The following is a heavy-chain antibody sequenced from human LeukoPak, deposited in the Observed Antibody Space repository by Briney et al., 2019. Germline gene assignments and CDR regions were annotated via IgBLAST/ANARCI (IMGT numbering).Heavy chain of an antibody. V-gene: IGHV4-31*03. D-gene: IGHD3-22*01. CDR1: GGSISSGGYY. CDR2: IYYSGST. CDR3: ARDFDSSGYYYAYDAFDI. J-gene: IGHJ3*02. Sequence: PSQTLSLTCTVSGGSISSGGYYWSWIRQHPGKGLEWIGYIYYSGSTYYNPSLKSRVTISVDTSKNQFSLKLSSVTAADTAVYYCARDFDSSGYYYAYDAFDIWGQGTMVTVSS.